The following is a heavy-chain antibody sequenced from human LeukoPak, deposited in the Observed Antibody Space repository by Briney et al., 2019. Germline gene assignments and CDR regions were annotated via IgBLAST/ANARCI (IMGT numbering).Heavy chain of an antibody. D-gene: IGHD3-16*02. Sequence: GASVKVSCKASGFTFTSSAVQWVRQARGQRLEWIGWIVVGSGNTNYAQKFQERVTITRDMSTSTAYMELSSLRSEDTAVYYCAADPSYPRGLWNFDYWGQGTLVTVSS. CDR2: IVVGSGNT. J-gene: IGHJ4*02. CDR1: GFTFTSSA. V-gene: IGHV1-58*01. CDR3: AADPSYPRGLWNFDY.